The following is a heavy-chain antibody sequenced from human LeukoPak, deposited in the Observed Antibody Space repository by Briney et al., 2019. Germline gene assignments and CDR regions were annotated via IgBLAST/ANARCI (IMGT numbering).Heavy chain of an antibody. J-gene: IGHJ6*03. CDR3: ARDRRSDAFWSGYYYYYYMDV. D-gene: IGHD3-3*01. CDR1: GGSISSYY. V-gene: IGHV4-4*07. CDR2: IYTSGST. Sequence: PSGTLSLTCTVSGGSISSYYWSWIRQPAGKGLEWIGRIYTSGSTNYNPSLKSRVTMSVDTSKNQFSLKLSSVTAADTAVYYCARDRRSDAFWSGYYYYYYMDVWGKGTTVTVSS.